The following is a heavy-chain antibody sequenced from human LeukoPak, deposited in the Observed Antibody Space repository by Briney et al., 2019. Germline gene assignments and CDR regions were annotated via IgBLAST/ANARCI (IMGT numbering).Heavy chain of an antibody. V-gene: IGHV1-2*02. CDR1: GYTFTGYY. Sequence: ASVTVSCKASGYTFTGYYMHWVRQAPGQGLEWMGWINPNSGGTNYAQKFQGRVTMTRDTSISTAYMELSRLRSDDTAVYYCARDGGGSYSLDYWGQGTLVTVSS. J-gene: IGHJ4*02. CDR2: INPNSGGT. CDR3: ARDGGGSYSLDY. D-gene: IGHD1-26*01.